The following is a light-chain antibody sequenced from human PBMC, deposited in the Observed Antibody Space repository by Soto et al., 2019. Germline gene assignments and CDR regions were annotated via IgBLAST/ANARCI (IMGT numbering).Light chain of an antibody. J-gene: IGKJ1*01. CDR1: QSVNSY. CDR2: DAS. CDR3: QQYGSSGT. V-gene: IGKV3-20*01. Sequence: DIVLTQSPGTLSLSPGERATLSCRASQSVNSYLAWYQQKPGQAPRLLISDASDRATGIPDRFSGSGSGTDFTLTISRLEPEDFAVYYCQQYGSSGTFGQGTKVDIK.